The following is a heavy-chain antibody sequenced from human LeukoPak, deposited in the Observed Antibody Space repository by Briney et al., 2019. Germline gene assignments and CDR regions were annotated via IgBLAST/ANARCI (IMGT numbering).Heavy chain of an antibody. CDR3: AKDQGFRQTRAARPFDY. Sequence: GGSLRLSCAASGFTFSSYAMNWVRQAPGKGLEWVSTLISSGGSTYYADSVKGRFTISRDNSKNTLYLQMNSLRAEDTAVYYCAKDQGFRQTRAARPFDYWGQGTLVAVSS. J-gene: IGHJ4*02. CDR2: LISSGGST. CDR1: GFTFSSYA. V-gene: IGHV3-23*01. D-gene: IGHD6-6*01.